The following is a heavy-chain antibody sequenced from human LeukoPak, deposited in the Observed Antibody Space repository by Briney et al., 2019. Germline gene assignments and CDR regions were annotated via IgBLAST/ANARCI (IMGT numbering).Heavy chain of an antibody. V-gene: IGHV3-21*01. CDR2: ISISSTYI. CDR1: GFTFSSYS. Sequence: PGGSLRLSCAASGFTFSSYSMNWVRQAPGKGLEWVSSISISSTYIYYADSVKGRFTIFRDNAKNSLYLQMNSLRAEDTAVYYCARDRNYYDSSGYYQEDAFDFWGQGTMVTVSS. D-gene: IGHD3-22*01. J-gene: IGHJ3*01. CDR3: ARDRNYYDSSGYYQEDAFDF.